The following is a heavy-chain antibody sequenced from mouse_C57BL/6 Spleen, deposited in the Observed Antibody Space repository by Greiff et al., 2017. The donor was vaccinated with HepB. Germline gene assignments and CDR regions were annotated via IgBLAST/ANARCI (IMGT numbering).Heavy chain of an antibody. Sequence: EVQVVESGGGLVKPGGSLKLSCAASGFTFSDYGMHWVRQAPEKGLEWVAYVSSGSSTIYYADTVKGRFTISRDNAKNTLFLQMTSLRSEDTAMYYCAREDLWYFDVWGTGTTVTVSS. CDR1: GFTFSDYG. CDR3: AREDLWYFDV. J-gene: IGHJ1*03. CDR2: VSSGSSTI. V-gene: IGHV5-17*01.